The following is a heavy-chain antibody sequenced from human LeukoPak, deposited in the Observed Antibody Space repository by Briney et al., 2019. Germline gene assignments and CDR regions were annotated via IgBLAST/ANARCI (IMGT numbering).Heavy chain of an antibody. CDR3: ATAAGDYGPWFDP. V-gene: IGHV1-24*01. D-gene: IGHD4-17*01. CDR1: GGTFSSYA. Sequence: ASVKVSCKASGGTFSSYAISWVRQAPGKGLEWMGGFDPEDGETIYAQKFQGRVTMTEDTSTDTAYMELSSLRSEDTAVYYCATAAGDYGPWFDPWGQGTLVTVSS. CDR2: FDPEDGET. J-gene: IGHJ5*02.